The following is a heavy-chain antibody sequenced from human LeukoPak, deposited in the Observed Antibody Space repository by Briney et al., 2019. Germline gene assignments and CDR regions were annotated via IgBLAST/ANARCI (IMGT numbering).Heavy chain of an antibody. V-gene: IGHV3-21*01. CDR1: GFTFSSYS. CDR3: AREMDYDFWSGYYSAPAGGWFDP. CDR2: ISSSSSYI. Sequence: PGGSLRLSCAASGFTFSSYSMNWVRQAPGKGLEWVSSISSSSSYIYYADSVKGRFTISRDNAKNSLYLQMNSLRAEDTAVYYCAREMDYDFWSGYYSAPAGGWFDPWGQGTLVTVSS. D-gene: IGHD3-3*01. J-gene: IGHJ5*02.